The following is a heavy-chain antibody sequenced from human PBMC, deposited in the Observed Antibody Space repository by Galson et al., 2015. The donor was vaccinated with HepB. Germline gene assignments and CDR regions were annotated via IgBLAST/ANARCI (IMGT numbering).Heavy chain of an antibody. CDR1: GYTFTSYG. Sequence: SVKVSCKASGYTFTSYGISWVRQAPGQGLEWMGWISAYNGNTNYAQKLQGRVTMTTDTSTSTAYMELRSLRSDDTAVYYCARGQGPDSSGYYPRKHNAFDIWGQGTMVTVSS. CDR2: ISAYNGNT. D-gene: IGHD3-22*01. V-gene: IGHV1-18*01. CDR3: ARGQGPDSSGYYPRKHNAFDI. J-gene: IGHJ3*02.